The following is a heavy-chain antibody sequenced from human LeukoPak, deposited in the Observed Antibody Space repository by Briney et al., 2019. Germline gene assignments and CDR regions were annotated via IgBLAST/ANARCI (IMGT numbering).Heavy chain of an antibody. Sequence: PSETLSLTCAVSGGSISSSSYYWGWIRQPPGKGLEWIGSTYYSGSTYYNPSLKSRVTISVDTSKNQFSLKLSSVTAADTAVYYCARLLYMSPDYWGQGTLVTVSS. CDR1: GGSISSSSYY. D-gene: IGHD3-16*02. CDR2: TYYSGST. J-gene: IGHJ4*02. V-gene: IGHV4-39*01. CDR3: ARLLYMSPDY.